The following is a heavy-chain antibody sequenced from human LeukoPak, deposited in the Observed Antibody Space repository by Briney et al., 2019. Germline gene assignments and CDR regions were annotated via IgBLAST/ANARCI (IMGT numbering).Heavy chain of an antibody. Sequence: ASVKVSCKASGGTFSSYAISWVRQAPGQGLEWMGGIIPILGTANYAQKFQGRVTITTDESPSTAHTGLSSLRSEDTAVYYCARARITGTKGYYYYMDVWGKGTTVTVSS. CDR2: IIPILGTA. V-gene: IGHV1-69*05. CDR1: GGTFSSYA. J-gene: IGHJ6*03. D-gene: IGHD1-7*01. CDR3: ARARITGTKGYYYYMDV.